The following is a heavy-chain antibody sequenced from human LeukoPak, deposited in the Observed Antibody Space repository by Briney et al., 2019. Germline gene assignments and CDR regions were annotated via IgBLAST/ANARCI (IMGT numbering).Heavy chain of an antibody. J-gene: IGHJ6*03. CDR3: ARAPLYYDILTGWVYYYYMDV. CDR1: GYTFTSYD. V-gene: IGHV1-8*03. D-gene: IGHD3-9*01. Sequence: ASVKVSCKASGYTFTSYDINWVRQAPGLGLEWMGWMNPNSGNTVYAQKFQGRVTITRNTSISTAYMELSSLRSEDTAVYYCARAPLYYDILTGWVYYYYMDVWGKGTTVTVSS. CDR2: MNPNSGNT.